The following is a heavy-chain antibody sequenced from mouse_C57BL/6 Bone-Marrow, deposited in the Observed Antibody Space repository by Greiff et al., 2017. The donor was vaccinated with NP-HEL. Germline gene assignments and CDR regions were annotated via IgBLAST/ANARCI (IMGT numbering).Heavy chain of an antibody. V-gene: IGHV1-26*01. J-gene: IGHJ4*01. CDR1: GYTFTDYY. CDR3: ARWDYGSSLYAMDY. D-gene: IGHD1-1*01. Sequence: EVKLQQSGPELVKPGASVKISCKASGYTFTDYYMNWVKQSHGKSLEWIGDINPNNGGTSYNQKFKGKATLTVDKSSSTAYMELRSLTSEDSAVYYCARWDYGSSLYAMDYRGQGTSVTVSS. CDR2: INPNNGGT.